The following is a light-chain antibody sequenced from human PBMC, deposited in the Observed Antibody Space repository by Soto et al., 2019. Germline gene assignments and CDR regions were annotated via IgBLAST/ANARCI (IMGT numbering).Light chain of an antibody. CDR1: SSDVGGYNY. CDR2: DVS. CDR3: SSYTPSNTRPIV. V-gene: IGLV2-14*03. J-gene: IGLJ1*01. Sequence: QSALTQPASVSGSPGQSITISCTGTSSDVGGYNYVSWYQHHPGKAPKLMIYDVSNRPSGVSNRFSGSKSGNTASLTISGLQPEDEADYYCSSYTPSNTRPIVFGTGTKLTVL.